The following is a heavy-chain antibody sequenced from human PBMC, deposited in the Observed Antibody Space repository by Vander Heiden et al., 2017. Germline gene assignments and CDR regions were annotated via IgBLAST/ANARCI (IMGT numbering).Heavy chain of an antibody. CDR2: IIPIFGTA. CDR1: GGTFSRSA. D-gene: IGHD4-17*01. V-gene: IGHV1-69*06. Sequence: VQLVQSGAEVKKPGSSVKVSCTASGGTFSRSAISWVRQAPGQGLEWMGGIIPIFGTANYAQKFQGRVTITADKSTSTAYMELSSLRSEDTAVYYCARDPGYGDYDGDNWFDPWCQGTLVTVSS. J-gene: IGHJ5*02. CDR3: ARDPGYGDYDGDNWFDP.